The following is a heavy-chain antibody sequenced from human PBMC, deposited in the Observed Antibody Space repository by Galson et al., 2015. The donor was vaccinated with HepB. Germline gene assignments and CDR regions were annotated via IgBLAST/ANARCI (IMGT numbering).Heavy chain of an antibody. CDR1: GYTFTSYY. J-gene: IGHJ5*02. CDR2: INPSGGST. Sequence: SVKVSCKASGYTFTSYYMHWVRQAPGQGLEWMGIINPSGGSTSYAQKFQGRVTMTRGTSTSTVYMELSSLRSEDTAVYYCARFGGYCSSTSCYTRWFDPWGQGTLVTVSS. V-gene: IGHV1-46*01. CDR3: ARFGGYCSSTSCYTRWFDP. D-gene: IGHD2-2*02.